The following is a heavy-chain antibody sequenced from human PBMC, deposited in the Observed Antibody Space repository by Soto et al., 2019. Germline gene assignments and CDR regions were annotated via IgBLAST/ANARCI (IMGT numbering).Heavy chain of an antibody. V-gene: IGHV3-23*01. D-gene: IGHD6-19*01. CDR2: IGGDAVTT. J-gene: IGHJ6*02. CDR1: GFSFGSYS. Sequence: EVQLLESGGGLGQPGGSLRLSCAASGFSFGSYSMTWVRQAPGKGLEWVSVIGGDAVTTYYADSVKGRFTVSRDNSKNTVHRQMNSLRDENTAVYYCAKALYSSTYPRGMDVWGQGTTVTVSS. CDR3: AKALYSSTYPRGMDV.